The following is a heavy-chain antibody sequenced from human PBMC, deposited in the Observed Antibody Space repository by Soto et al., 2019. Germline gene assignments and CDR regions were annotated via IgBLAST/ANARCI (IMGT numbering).Heavy chain of an antibody. Sequence: QVQLVQSGAEVKKPGASVKVSCKASGYTCTSYGISWVRQAPGQGLEWMGWISAYNGNTNYAQKLHGRVTMTTDTSTSKDYMELRSLRSDDTAVYYCARGLGGSSKSALGYWGQGTLVSVSS. CDR1: GYTCTSYG. V-gene: IGHV1-18*01. D-gene: IGHD2-15*01. CDR3: ARGLGGSSKSALGY. CDR2: ISAYNGNT. J-gene: IGHJ4*02.